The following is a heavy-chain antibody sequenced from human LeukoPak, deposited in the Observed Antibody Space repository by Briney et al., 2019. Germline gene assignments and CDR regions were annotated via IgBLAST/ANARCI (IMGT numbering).Heavy chain of an antibody. CDR1: GFTFSNAW. CDR3: TTVDPYYYYYYGMDV. Sequence: PGGSLRLSCAASGFTFSNAWMSWVRQAPGKGLEWVGRIKSKTDGGTTDYAAPVKGRFTISRDDSKNTLYLQMNSLKTEDTAVYYCTTVDPYYYYYYGMDVWGQGTTVTVSS. J-gene: IGHJ6*02. D-gene: IGHD3-9*01. V-gene: IGHV3-15*01. CDR2: IKSKTDGGTT.